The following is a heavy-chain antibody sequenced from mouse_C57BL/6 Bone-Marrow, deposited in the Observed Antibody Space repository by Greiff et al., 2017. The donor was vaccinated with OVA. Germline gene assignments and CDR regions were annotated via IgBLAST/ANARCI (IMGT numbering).Heavy chain of an antibody. CDR2: IYPRSGNT. D-gene: IGHD2-1*01. V-gene: IGHV1-81*01. CDR3: ARSLWYLYYFDY. Sequence: QVQLQQSGAELARPGASVKLSCKASGYTFTSYGISWVKQRTGQGLEWIGEIYPRSGNTYYNEKFKGKATLTADKSSCTAYMELRSLTSEDSAVFFCARSLWYLYYFDYWGQGTTLTVSS. CDR1: GYTFTSYG. J-gene: IGHJ2*01.